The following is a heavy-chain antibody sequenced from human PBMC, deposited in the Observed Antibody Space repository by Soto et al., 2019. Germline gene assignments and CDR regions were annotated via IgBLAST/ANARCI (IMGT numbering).Heavy chain of an antibody. CDR2: INHSGST. CDR3: ARGTGYSSSWYRWFDP. CDR1: GGSFSGYY. D-gene: IGHD6-13*01. J-gene: IGHJ5*02. V-gene: IGHV4-34*01. Sequence: SETLSLTCAVYGGSFSGYYWSWIRQPPGKGLEWIGEINHSGSTNYNPSLKSRVTISVDTSKNQFSLKLSSVTAADTAVYYCARGTGYSSSWYRWFDPWGQGTLVTVSS.